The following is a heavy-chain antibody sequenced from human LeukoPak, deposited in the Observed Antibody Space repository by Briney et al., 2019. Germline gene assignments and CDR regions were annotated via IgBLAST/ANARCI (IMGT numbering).Heavy chain of an antibody. CDR3: AKGSTIPWGEFDI. D-gene: IGHD3-3*01. V-gene: IGHV3-23*01. CDR2: ISDSGGST. J-gene: IGHJ3*02. CDR1: GFTFSSYA. Sequence: PGGSLRLSCAASGFTFSSYAMSWVRQAPGKGLEWVSVISDSGGSTYYADAVKGRFTISRDNSKYTVYMQMNNLRAEDMAVYYCAKGSTIPWGEFDIWGQGTMVTVSS.